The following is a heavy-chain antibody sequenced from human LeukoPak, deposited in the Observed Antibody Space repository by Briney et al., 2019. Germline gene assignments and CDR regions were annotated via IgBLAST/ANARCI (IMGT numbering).Heavy chain of an antibody. J-gene: IGHJ6*03. V-gene: IGHV4-39*07. CDR2: IYYSGST. Sequence: SETLSLTCTVSGGSISSSSYYWGWIRQPPGKGLEWIGSIYYSGSTYYNPSLKSRVTISVDTSKNQFSLKLSSVTAADTAVYYCARDHLGYCSSTSCYSHYYYYYYMDVWGKGTTVTVSS. D-gene: IGHD2-2*02. CDR3: ARDHLGYCSSTSCYSHYYYYYYMDV. CDR1: GGSISSSSYY.